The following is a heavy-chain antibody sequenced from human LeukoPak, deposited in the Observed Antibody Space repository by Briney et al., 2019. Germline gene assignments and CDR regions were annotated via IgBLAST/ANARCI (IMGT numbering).Heavy chain of an antibody. J-gene: IGHJ3*02. CDR2: IWYDGSNK. CDR3: AREPLGYCSGGSCTNDAFDI. CDR1: GFTSSSYG. D-gene: IGHD2-15*01. Sequence: QPGRSLRLSCAASGFTSSSYGMHWVRQAPGKGLEWVAVIWYDGSNKYYTDSVKGRFTISRDNSKNTLYLQMNSLRDEDTAVYYCAREPLGYCSGGSCTNDAFDIWGQGTMVTVSS. V-gene: IGHV3-33*01.